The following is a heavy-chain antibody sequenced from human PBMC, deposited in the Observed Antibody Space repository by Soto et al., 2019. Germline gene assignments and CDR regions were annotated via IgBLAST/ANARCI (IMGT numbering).Heavy chain of an antibody. CDR1: GGSFSGYY. J-gene: IGHJ3*02. Sequence: SETLSLTCAVYGGSFSGYYWSWIRQPPGKGLEWIGEINHSGSTNYNPSLKSRVTISVDTSKNQFSLKLSSVTAADTAVYYCARGPFQNFWSGYYPRWTPNPTKNTKNAFDIWGQGTMVTVSS. CDR3: ARGPFQNFWSGYYPRWTPNPTKNTKNAFDI. CDR2: INHSGST. D-gene: IGHD3-3*01. V-gene: IGHV4-34*01.